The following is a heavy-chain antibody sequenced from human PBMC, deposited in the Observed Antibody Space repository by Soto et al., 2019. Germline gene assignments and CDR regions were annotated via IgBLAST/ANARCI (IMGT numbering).Heavy chain of an antibody. CDR2: IAGKT. CDR3: ARKIDVPTGMLDH. J-gene: IGHJ4*02. CDR1: GFTLSNSV. D-gene: IGHD1-1*01. V-gene: IGHV3-23*01. Sequence: VHLLQSGGGLVQPGGSLRLSCATSGFTLSNSVMSWVRQAPGKGLEWVSTIAGKTYYSDSVKGRFTISSNNSQSTLYLQLNSLRAEDTAVYYCARKIDVPTGMLDHWGQGTLVTVSS.